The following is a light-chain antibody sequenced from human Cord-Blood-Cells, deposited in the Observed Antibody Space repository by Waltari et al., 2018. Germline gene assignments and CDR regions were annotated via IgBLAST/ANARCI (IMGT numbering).Light chain of an antibody. CDR1: SSDAGGYNY. J-gene: IGLJ1*01. CDR3: SSYTSSSTV. V-gene: IGLV2-14*01. CDR2: EVS. Sequence: QSALTQPASVSGSPGQSITISCTETSSDAGGYNYVSWYQQHPGKAPKLMIYEVSNRPSGVSNRFSGSKSGNTASLTISGLQAEDEADYYCSSYTSSSTVFGTGTKVTVL.